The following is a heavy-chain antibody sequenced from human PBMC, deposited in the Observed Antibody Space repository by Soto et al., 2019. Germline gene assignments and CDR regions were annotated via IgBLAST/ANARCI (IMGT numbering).Heavy chain of an antibody. V-gene: IGHV3-7*01. CDR1: GFTFSSYW. Sequence: QRGGSLRLSCAASGFTFSSYWMSWVRQAPGKGLEWVANIKQDGSEKYYVDSVKGRFTISRDNAKNSLYLQMNSLRAEDTAVYYCARDEGAVADHDAFDIWGQGTMVTVSS. CDR2: IKQDGSEK. CDR3: ARDEGAVADHDAFDI. J-gene: IGHJ3*02. D-gene: IGHD6-19*01.